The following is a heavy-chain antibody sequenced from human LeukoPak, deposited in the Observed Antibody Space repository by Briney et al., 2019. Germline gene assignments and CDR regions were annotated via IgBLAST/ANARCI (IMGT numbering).Heavy chain of an antibody. V-gene: IGHV1-8*03. J-gene: IGHJ5*02. Sequence: GASVKVSCKASGYAFTSYDINWVRQATGQGLEWMGWMNPNSGNTGYAQKFQGRVTITRNTSISTAYMELSSLRSEDTAVYYCARGFISYYDFWSGLETWFDPWGQGTLVTVSS. D-gene: IGHD3-3*01. CDR2: MNPNSGNT. CDR3: ARGFISYYDFWSGLETWFDP. CDR1: GYAFTSYD.